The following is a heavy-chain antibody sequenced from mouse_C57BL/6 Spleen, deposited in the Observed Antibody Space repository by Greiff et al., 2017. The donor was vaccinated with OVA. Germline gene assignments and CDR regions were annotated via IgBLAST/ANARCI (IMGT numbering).Heavy chain of an antibody. CDR1: GYAFSSSW. CDR3: ARKGSGDAMDY. V-gene: IGHV1-82*01. J-gene: IGHJ4*01. D-gene: IGHD3-1*01. Sequence: VQLVESGPELVKPGASVKISCKASGYAFSSSWMNWVKQRPGKGLEWIGRIYPGDGDTNYNGKFKGKATLTADKSSSTAYMQLSSLTSEDSAVYFCARKGSGDAMDYWGQGTSVTVSS. CDR2: IYPGDGDT.